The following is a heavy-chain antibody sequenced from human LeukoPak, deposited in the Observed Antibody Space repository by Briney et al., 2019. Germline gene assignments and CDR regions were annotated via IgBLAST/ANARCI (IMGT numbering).Heavy chain of an antibody. J-gene: IGHJ4*02. D-gene: IGHD5-18*01. Sequence: ASVKVSCKASGYTFTGYYMHWVRQAPGQGLEWMGWISAYNGNTNYAQKLQGRVTMTTDTSTSTAYMELRSLRSDDTAVYYCARDSGVDTAMVIGYWGQGTLVTVSS. CDR1: GYTFTGYY. CDR3: ARDSGVDTAMVIGY. V-gene: IGHV1-18*04. CDR2: ISAYNGNT.